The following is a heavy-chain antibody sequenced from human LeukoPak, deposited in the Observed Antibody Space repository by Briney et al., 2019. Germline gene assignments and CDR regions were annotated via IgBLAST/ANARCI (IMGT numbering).Heavy chain of an antibody. D-gene: IGHD5-18*01. J-gene: IGHJ4*02. CDR1: GFTFSDYY. CDR2: ISSSGSTI. CDR3: ARDLLQELWIDY. Sequence: GGSLRLSCAASGFTFSDYYMNWIRQAPGKGLEWVSYISSSGSTIYYADSVKGRFTISRDNAKNSLYLQMNSLRAEDTAVYYCARDLLQELWIDYWGQGTLVTVS. V-gene: IGHV3-11*01.